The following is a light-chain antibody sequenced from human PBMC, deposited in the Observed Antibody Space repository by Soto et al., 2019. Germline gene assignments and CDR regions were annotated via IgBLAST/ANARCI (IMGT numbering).Light chain of an antibody. CDR2: AAS. J-gene: IGKJ5*01. CDR1: PSVGSN. V-gene: IGKV3-15*01. CDR3: QQYNNWPPIT. Sequence: EIVMTQSPATLSVSPGERATLSCRASPSVGSNLAWYQQKPGQAPRLLIYAASTRATGVPARFSGSGSGTDFTLTISSLQSEDFAVYYCQQYNNWPPITFGQGTRLEIK.